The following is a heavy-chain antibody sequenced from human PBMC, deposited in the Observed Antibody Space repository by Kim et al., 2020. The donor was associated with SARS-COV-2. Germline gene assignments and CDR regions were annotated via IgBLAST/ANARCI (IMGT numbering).Heavy chain of an antibody. J-gene: IGHJ4*02. Sequence: SETLSLTCTVSGGSISSGDYYWSWIRQPPGKGLEWIGYIYYSGSTYYNPSLKSRVTISVDTSKNQFSLKLSSVTAADTAVYYCARGVNGYLDRFKGRDYWGQGTLVTVSS. CDR3: ARGVNGYLDRFKGRDY. D-gene: IGHD5-18*01. CDR1: GGSISSGDYY. V-gene: IGHV4-30-4*01. CDR2: IYYSGST.